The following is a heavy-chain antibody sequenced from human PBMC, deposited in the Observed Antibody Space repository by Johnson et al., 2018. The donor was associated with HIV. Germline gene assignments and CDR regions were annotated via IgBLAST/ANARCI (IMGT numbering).Heavy chain of an antibody. CDR2: ISYDGRNK. CDR3: ARDWSSWYTVDAFDI. V-gene: IGHV3-30*04. CDR1: GFTFSNYA. Sequence: QVQLVESGGGLVKPGGSLRLSCAASGFTFSNYAMDWVRQAPGKGLEWVAVISYDGRNKYYADSVKGRFTISRDNSKNTLYLQMNSLRAEDTAVYYCARDWSSWYTVDAFDIWGQGTMVTVSS. J-gene: IGHJ3*02. D-gene: IGHD6-13*01.